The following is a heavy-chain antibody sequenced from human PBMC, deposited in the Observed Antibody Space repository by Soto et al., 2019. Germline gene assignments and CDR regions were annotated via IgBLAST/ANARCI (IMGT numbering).Heavy chain of an antibody. CDR3: ARVRIELGWFDP. Sequence: PSETLSLTCTVSGGSISSGGYYWSWIRQHPGKGLEWIGYIYYSGSTYYNPSLKSRVTISVDTSKNQFSLKLSSVTAADTAVYYCARVRIELGWFDPWGQGTLVTVSS. CDR2: IYYSGST. D-gene: IGHD5-18*01. CDR1: GGSISSGGYY. V-gene: IGHV4-31*03. J-gene: IGHJ5*02.